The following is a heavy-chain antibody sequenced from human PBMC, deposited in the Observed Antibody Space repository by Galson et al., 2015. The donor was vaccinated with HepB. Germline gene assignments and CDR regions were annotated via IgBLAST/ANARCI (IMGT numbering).Heavy chain of an antibody. J-gene: IGHJ4*02. Sequence: SLRLSCAASGFNFSNYWMSWVRQAPGKGLEWAANIKPDGSDKYYVDSVKGRFTISRVNAKKSLFLQMSSLRAEDTAVYYCARRRYTSGHYLDYWGQGTLVTASS. D-gene: IGHD6-19*01. CDR3: ARRRYTSGHYLDY. V-gene: IGHV3-7*01. CDR2: IKPDGSDK. CDR1: GFNFSNYW.